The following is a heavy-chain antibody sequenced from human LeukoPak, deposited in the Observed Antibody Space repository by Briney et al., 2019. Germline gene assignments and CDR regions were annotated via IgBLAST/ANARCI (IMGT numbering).Heavy chain of an antibody. CDR3: ARAPSGLVEPPTRGDYFDY. CDR1: GGSFSGYY. J-gene: IGHJ4*02. CDR2: MNHSGSS. V-gene: IGHV4-34*01. D-gene: IGHD2-2*01. Sequence: SETLSLTCAIYGGSFSGYYWSWIRQSPGKGLEWIGEMNHSGSSNHNPSLKSRVTISVDTSKNQFSLKLRSVTAADTAVYYCARAPSGLVEPPTRGDYFDYWGQGTLVTVSS.